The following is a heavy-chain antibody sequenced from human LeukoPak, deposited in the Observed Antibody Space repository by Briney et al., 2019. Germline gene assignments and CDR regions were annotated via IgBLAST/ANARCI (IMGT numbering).Heavy chain of an antibody. J-gene: IGHJ4*02. D-gene: IGHD3-10*01. CDR3: ARDYGSGSYCIYY. CDR1: GYTFTSYA. CDR2: INAGNGNT. V-gene: IGHV1-3*01. Sequence: ASVKVSCKASGYTFTSYAMHWVRQAPGQRLEWMGWINAGNGNTKYSQKFQGRVTITRDTSASTAYMELSNLRSEDTAVYYCARDYGSGSYCIYYWGQGTLVTVSS.